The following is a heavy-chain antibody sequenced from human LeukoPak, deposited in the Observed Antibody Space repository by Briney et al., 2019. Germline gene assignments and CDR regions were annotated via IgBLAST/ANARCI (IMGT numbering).Heavy chain of an antibody. V-gene: IGHV4-39*07. D-gene: IGHD3-3*01. CDR1: GGSISSGNYY. Sequence: SETLSLTCTVSGGSISSGNYYWSWIRQPPGKGLEWIGEINHSGSTNYNPSLKSRVTISVDTSKNQFSLKLSSVTAADTAVYYCARGRFTLNIRFLEWFGPLGPGNPGHRLL. CDR2: INHSGST. CDR3: ARGRFTLNIRFLEWFGP. J-gene: IGHJ5*02.